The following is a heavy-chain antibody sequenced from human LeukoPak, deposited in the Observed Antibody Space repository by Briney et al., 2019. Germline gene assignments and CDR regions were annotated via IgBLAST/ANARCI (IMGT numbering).Heavy chain of an antibody. J-gene: IGHJ4*02. D-gene: IGHD6-13*01. CDR3: AKDRGEAAAAKYYFDY. Sequence: PGGSLRLSCEVSGFTFRNYVMTWVRQAPGKGLEWVSAISGSGGSTYYADSVKGRFTNSRDNSKNTLYLQMNSLRAEDTAVYYCAKDRGEAAAAKYYFDYWGQGTLVTVSS. CDR1: GFTFRNYV. CDR2: ISGSGGST. V-gene: IGHV3-23*01.